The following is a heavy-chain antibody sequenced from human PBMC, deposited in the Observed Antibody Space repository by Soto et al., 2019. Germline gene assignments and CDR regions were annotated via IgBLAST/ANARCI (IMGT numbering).Heavy chain of an antibody. J-gene: IGHJ6*02. V-gene: IGHV3-33*01. D-gene: IGHD6-6*01. CDR1: GFTFSSYG. CDR3: ARDYGDSSSSYYYYGMDV. CDR2: IWYDGSNK. Sequence: GGSLRLSCAASGFTFSSYGMHWVRQAPGKGLEWVAVIWYDGSNKYYADSVKGRFTISRDNSKNTLYLQMNSLRAEDTAVYYCARDYGDSSSSYYYYGMDVWGQGTTVTVSS.